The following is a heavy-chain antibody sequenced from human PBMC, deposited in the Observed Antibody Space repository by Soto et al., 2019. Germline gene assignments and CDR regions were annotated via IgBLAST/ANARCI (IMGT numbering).Heavy chain of an antibody. CDR2: IYDTGISGYTPST. D-gene: IGHD6-13*01. V-gene: IGHV4-59*01. J-gene: IGHJ6*02. CDR1: GGSITSSY. Sequence: SETLSLTCTVSGGSITSSYWSWIRRPPGKGLEWIAYIYDTGISGYTPSTSYNPSLKSRVTMSVDTSKSQFSLKLTSVTAADTAVYYCARGADAFFYYGLDVWGQGITVTVSS. CDR3: ARGADAFFYYGLDV.